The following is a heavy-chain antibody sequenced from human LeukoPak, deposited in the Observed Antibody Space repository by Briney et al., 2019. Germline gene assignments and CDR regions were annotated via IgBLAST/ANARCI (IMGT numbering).Heavy chain of an antibody. CDR2: IRQDGSEK. D-gene: IGHD2/OR15-2a*01. CDR3: ARAGYYGDDAFDL. CDR1: GFIIGSYW. J-gene: IGHJ3*01. Sequence: GGSLRLSCVASGFIIGSYWMSWVRQAPGKGLEWVANIRQDGSEKYYVDSVKGRFTISRDNAKNSLYLQMNNLTAADTAIYYCARAGYYGDDAFDLWGQGTRVTVSS. V-gene: IGHV3-7*01.